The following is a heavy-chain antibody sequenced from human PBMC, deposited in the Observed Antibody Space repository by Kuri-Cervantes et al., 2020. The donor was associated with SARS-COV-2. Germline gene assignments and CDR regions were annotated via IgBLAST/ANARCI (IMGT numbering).Heavy chain of an antibody. D-gene: IGHD3-22*01. J-gene: IGHJ4*02. CDR2: IYYSGST. V-gene: IGHV4-59*11. Sequence: GSLRLSCTVSGGSISGHYWSWIRQPPGKGLEWIGNIYYSGSTNYNPSLKSRVTISVDTSKNQFSLKLSSVTAADTAVYYCARDPNYYDSSGYYYFDYWGQGTLVTVSS. CDR3: ARDPNYYDSSGYYYFDY. CDR1: GGSISGHY.